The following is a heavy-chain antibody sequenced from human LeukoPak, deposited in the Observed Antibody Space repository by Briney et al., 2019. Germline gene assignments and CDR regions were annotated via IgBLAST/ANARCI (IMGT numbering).Heavy chain of an antibody. J-gene: IGHJ4*02. CDR2: IYSGDTT. V-gene: IGHV3-66*01. CDR1: GFTVSTNY. CDR3: ARDGGWYYFDY. Sequence: GGSLRLSCAASGFTVSTNYMSWVRQAPGKGLEWVSVIYSGDTTFYADSVRGKFTISRDNSKNTLYLQMNSLRAEDTAVYYCARDGGWYYFDYWGQGTLVTVSS. D-gene: IGHD6-19*01.